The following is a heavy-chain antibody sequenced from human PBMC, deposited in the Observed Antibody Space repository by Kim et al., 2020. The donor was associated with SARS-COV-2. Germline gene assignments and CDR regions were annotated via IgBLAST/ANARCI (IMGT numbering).Heavy chain of an antibody. CDR1: GGSISSSSYY. V-gene: IGHV4-39*01. J-gene: IGHJ5*02. CDR3: ARQARRGHIVARHDWFDP. CDR2: IYYSGSA. D-gene: IGHD2-15*01. Sequence: SETLSLTCTVSGGSISSSSYYWGWIRQPPGKGLEWIGSIYYSGSAYYNPSLKSRVTISVDTSKNQFSLKLSSVTAADTAVYYCARQARRGHIVARHDWFDPRGQGTLVTVSS.